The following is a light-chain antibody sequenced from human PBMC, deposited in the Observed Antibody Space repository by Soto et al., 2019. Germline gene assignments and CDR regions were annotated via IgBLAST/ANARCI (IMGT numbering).Light chain of an antibody. CDR2: GDN. CDR1: SSNIGSNS. J-gene: IGLJ3*02. V-gene: IGLV1-44*01. Sequence: QSVLIQPTSVSGTPGQRVIISCSGSSSNIGSNSANWYQQLPGTAPGLLIYGDNKRPSRVPDRFSGSKSGTSASLAISGLQSGDEADYYSAAWDQRLKGWMFGGGTKLTVL. CDR3: AAWDQRLKGWM.